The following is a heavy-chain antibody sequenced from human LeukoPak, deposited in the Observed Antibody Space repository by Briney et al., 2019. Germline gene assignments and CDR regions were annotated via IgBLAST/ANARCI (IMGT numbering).Heavy chain of an antibody. V-gene: IGHV3-53*04. D-gene: IGHD3-16*01. J-gene: IGHJ5*02. CDR1: GLTVSSNY. Sequence: PGGSLRLSCVASGLTVSSNYMSWVRHGPGKELEWVSVIYSGGSTYYADSVKGRFTISRLNSKNTLYLRMNSLRGEDTAVYYCARLRGFNWFDPWGQGTRVTVSS. CDR3: ARLRGFNWFDP. CDR2: IYSGGST.